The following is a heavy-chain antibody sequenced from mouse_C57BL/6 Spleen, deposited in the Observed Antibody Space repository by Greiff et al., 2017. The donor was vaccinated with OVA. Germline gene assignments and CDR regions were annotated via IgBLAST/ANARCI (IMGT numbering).Heavy chain of an antibody. CDR1: GYTFTSYW. D-gene: IGHD2-3*01. CDR3: ARPYDGYLYYFDY. V-gene: IGHV1-64*01. J-gene: IGHJ2*01. Sequence: QVQLQQSGAELVKPGASVKLSCKASGYTFTSYWMHWVKQRPGQGLEWIGMIHPNSGSTNYNEKFKSKATLTVDKSSSTAYMQLSSLTSEDSAVYYCARPYDGYLYYFDYWGQGTTLTVSS. CDR2: IHPNSGST.